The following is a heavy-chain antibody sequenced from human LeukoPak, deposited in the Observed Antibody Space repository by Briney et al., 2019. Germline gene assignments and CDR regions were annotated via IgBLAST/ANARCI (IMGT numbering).Heavy chain of an antibody. CDR3: ARGPDPVVRGPRRAFDL. D-gene: IGHD3-10*01. V-gene: IGHV3-30-3*01. J-gene: IGHJ3*01. CDR2: ISNDGSIQ. CDR1: GFIFRYYA. Sequence: PGGSLRLSCAASGFIFRYYAMHWVRQAPGKGLEWVAVISNDGSIQYYTDSVKGRFIISRDDSKNRMYLQMNSLRVDDTALYYCARGPDPVVRGPRRAFDLWGQGTRVTVSS.